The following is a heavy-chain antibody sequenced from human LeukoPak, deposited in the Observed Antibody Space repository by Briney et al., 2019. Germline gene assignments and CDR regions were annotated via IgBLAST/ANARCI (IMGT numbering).Heavy chain of an antibody. J-gene: IGHJ5*02. CDR2: INPNSGGT. CDR1: GYTFTGFY. D-gene: IGHD6-13*01. CDR3: AREGGGSSSQRGDWFDP. V-gene: IGHV1-2*04. Sequence: ASVKVSCKASGYTFTGFYMHWVRQAPGQGLEWMGWINPNSGGTNYAQKFQGWVTMTRDTSISTAYMELSRLRSDDTAVYYCAREGGGSSSQRGDWFDPWGQGTLVTVSS.